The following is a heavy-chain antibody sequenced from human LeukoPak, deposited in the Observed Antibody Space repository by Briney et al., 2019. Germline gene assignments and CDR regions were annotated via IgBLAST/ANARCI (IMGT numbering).Heavy chain of an antibody. J-gene: IGHJ4*02. CDR1: GYTFTSYG. Sequence: ASVKVSCKASGYTFTSYGISCVRQAPGQGLEWMGWISAYNGNTNYAQKLQGRVTMTTDTSTSTAYMELRSLRSDDTAVYYCARYYYDSSGYYPLDYWGQGTLVTVSS. D-gene: IGHD3-22*01. V-gene: IGHV1-18*01. CDR2: ISAYNGNT. CDR3: ARYYYDSSGYYPLDY.